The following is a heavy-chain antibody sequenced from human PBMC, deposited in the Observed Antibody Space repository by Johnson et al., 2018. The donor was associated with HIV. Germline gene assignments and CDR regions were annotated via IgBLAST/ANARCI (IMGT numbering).Heavy chain of an antibody. CDR3: AKDIRLVSAYYDILSGTSFDAFDI. CDR2: IKSKTDGGTT. V-gene: IGHV3-15*01. D-gene: IGHD3-9*01. Sequence: VQLVESGGGLVKPGGSLRLSCAASGFTFSDYYMTWIRQAPGKGLEWVGRIKSKTDGGTTDYAAPVKGRFTISRDDSKNTLYLQMNSLRVEDTAVYYCAKDIRLVSAYYDILSGTSFDAFDIWGQGTMVTVSS. J-gene: IGHJ3*02. CDR1: GFTFSDYY.